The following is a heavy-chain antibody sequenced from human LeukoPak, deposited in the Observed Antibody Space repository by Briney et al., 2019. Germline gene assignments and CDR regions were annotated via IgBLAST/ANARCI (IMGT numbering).Heavy chain of an antibody. V-gene: IGHV7-4-1*02. D-gene: IGHD3-22*01. Sequence: ASVKVSCKASGYTFTSYAMNWVRQAPGQGLEWMGWINPNTGNPTYAQGFTGRFVFSLDTSVSTTYLQISSLKAEDTAVYYCARVLTYYYDSSGYFFDYWGQGTLVTVSS. J-gene: IGHJ4*02. CDR1: GYTFTSYA. CDR3: ARVLTYYYDSSGYFFDY. CDR2: INPNTGNP.